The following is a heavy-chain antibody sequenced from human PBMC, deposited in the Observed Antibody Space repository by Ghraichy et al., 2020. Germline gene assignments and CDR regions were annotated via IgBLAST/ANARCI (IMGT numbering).Heavy chain of an antibody. CDR1: GDSISNYY. D-gene: IGHD2-15*01. Sequence: TLSLTCTVSGDSISNYYWSWIRQPPGKGLEWIGHIYYSGTTNYNPSLKSRVTISVDTSKNQFSLKLTSVTAADTALYYCARRRGTSYSYAFDIWGQGTMVTVSS. CDR2: IYYSGTT. V-gene: IGHV4-59*08. J-gene: IGHJ3*02. CDR3: ARRRGTSYSYAFDI.